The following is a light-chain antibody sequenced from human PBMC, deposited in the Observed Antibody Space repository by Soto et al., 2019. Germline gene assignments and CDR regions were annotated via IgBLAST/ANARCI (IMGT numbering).Light chain of an antibody. V-gene: IGLV2-14*01. CDR1: SSDVGGYNY. CDR3: SSYTTIDTYV. Sequence: QSVLAQPASVSGSPGQSITISCTGTSSDVGGYNYVSWSQQHPGKAPKLMIYEVSNRPSGVSNRFSGSKSGNTASLTIPGLQAEDEADYYCSSYTTIDTYVFGTGTKVTVL. CDR2: EVS. J-gene: IGLJ1*01.